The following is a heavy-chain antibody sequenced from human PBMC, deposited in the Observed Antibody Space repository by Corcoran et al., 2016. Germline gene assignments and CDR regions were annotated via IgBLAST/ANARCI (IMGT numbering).Heavy chain of an antibody. Sequence: QVQLVQSGAEVKKPGASVKVSCKASGYTFTSYGISWVRQAPGQGLEWMGWISAYNGNTNYAQKLQGRVTMTTDISTSTAYMELRSLRSDDTAVYYCAVNGPLNYYDSSGQGWFDPWGQGTLVTVSS. CDR1: GYTFTSYG. J-gene: IGHJ5*02. CDR2: ISAYNGNT. D-gene: IGHD3-22*01. V-gene: IGHV1-18*01. CDR3: AVNGPLNYYDSSGQGWFDP.